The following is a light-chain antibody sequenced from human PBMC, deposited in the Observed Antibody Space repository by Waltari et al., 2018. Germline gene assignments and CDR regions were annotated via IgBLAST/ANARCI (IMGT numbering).Light chain of an antibody. CDR1: SVDVGAAHF. CDR2: AVT. Sequence: QSALTQPPSASASPGQSVTIPCTGTSVDVGAAHFVPWYQPHPGKAPRLLISAVTKRPSGVPDRFSGSKSGNTASLTVSGLQAEDEADYYCSSYARNKGWVFGGGTKLTVL. J-gene: IGLJ3*02. V-gene: IGLV2-8*01. CDR3: SSYARNKGWV.